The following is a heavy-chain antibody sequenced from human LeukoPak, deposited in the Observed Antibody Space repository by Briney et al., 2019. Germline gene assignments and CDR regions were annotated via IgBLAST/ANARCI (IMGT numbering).Heavy chain of an antibody. D-gene: IGHD3-10*01. V-gene: IGHV1-69*06. CDR1: GYTFTGYY. CDR2: IIPIFGTA. J-gene: IGHJ4*02. Sequence: SVKVSCKASGYTFTGYYMHWVRQAPGQGLEWMGGIIPIFGTANYAQKFQGRVTITADKSTSTAYMELSSLRSEDTAVYYCASYGSGSYYRRPFDYWGQGTLVTVSS. CDR3: ASYGSGSYYRRPFDY.